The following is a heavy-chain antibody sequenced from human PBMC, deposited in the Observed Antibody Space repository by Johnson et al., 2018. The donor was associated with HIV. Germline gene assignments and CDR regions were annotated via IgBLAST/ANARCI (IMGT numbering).Heavy chain of an antibody. V-gene: IGHV3-20*04. CDR3: ARVWSGSYYSNACDI. CDR1: GFSSDDYC. D-gene: IGHD1-26*01. J-gene: IGHJ3*02. CDR2: INWNGGST. Sequence: VQLVESGGGVVRPGGSLRLSCAASGFSSDDYCMSLVRQTPGKGLEWVAGINWNGGSTGYADSVKGRFTIYRDNAKKSLFLQMNALRAEDTALYYCARVWSGSYYSNACDIWGQGTMVTVSS.